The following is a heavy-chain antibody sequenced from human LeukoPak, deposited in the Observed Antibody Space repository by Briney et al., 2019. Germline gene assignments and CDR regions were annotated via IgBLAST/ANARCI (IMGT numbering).Heavy chain of an antibody. CDR2: ISAYNGNT. Sequence: ASVKVSCKDSGYTFTSYGISWVRQAPGQGLEWMGWISAYNGNTNYAQKLQGRVAMTTDTSTSTAYMELRSLRSDDTAVYYCARGPYDYVWGSYPKNDYWGQGTLVTVSS. J-gene: IGHJ4*02. D-gene: IGHD3-16*02. CDR1: GYTFTSYG. CDR3: ARGPYDYVWGSYPKNDY. V-gene: IGHV1-18*01.